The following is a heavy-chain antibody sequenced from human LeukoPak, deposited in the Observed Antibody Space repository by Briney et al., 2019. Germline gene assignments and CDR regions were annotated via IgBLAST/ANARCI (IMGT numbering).Heavy chain of an antibody. CDR1: GGSISSYY. V-gene: IGHV4-59*08. CDR2: IYYSGST. D-gene: IGHD4-17*01. J-gene: IGHJ4*02. Sequence: SETLSLTCTVSGGSISSYYWSWIRQPPGKGLEWIGYIYYSGSTNYNPSLKSRVTISVDTSKNQFSLKLSSVTAADTAVYYCARNRFDYDDHSDFDYWGQGTLVTVSS. CDR3: ARNRFDYDDHSDFDY.